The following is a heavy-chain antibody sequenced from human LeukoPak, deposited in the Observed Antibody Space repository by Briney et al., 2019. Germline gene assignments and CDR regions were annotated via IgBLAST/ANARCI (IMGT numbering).Heavy chain of an antibody. V-gene: IGHV3-30*18. J-gene: IGHJ4*02. D-gene: IGHD3-9*01. CDR2: ISYDGSNK. CDR1: GFTFRSYG. CDR3: AKSILTGYYPTDY. Sequence: GGSLRLSCAASGFTFRSYGMHWVRQAPGKGLEWVAVISYDGSNKYYADSVKGRFTISRDNSKNTLYLQMNSLRAEDTAVYYCAKSILTGYYPTDYWGQGTLVTVSS.